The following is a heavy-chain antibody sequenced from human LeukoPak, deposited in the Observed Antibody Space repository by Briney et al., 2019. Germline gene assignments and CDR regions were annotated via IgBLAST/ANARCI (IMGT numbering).Heavy chain of an antibody. CDR2: IKQDGSEK. Sequence: GGSLRLSCAASGFTFSSYWMSWVRQAPGKGLEWVANIKQDGSEKYYVDSVKGRFTISRDNAKNSLYLQMNSLRAEDTAVYYCARAPTRQDDYDYVWGRTLFYYFDYWGQGTLVTVSS. CDR1: GFTFSSYW. D-gene: IGHD3-16*01. V-gene: IGHV3-7*01. J-gene: IGHJ4*02. CDR3: ARAPTRQDDYDYVWGRTLFYYFDY.